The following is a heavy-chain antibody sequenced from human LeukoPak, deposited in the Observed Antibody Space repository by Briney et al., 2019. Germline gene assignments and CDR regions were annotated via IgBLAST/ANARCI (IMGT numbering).Heavy chain of an antibody. CDR3: ARSDLSIVRGAMV. Sequence: ASVKVSCKSSGYTFNSYGITWVRQAPGQGLEWMGWIHTYNGHTNYAQKLQGRVTMTTDTSTSTAYMELRSLRSDDTAVYYCARSDLSIVRGAMVWGQGTLVIVSS. D-gene: IGHD3-10*01. V-gene: IGHV1-18*01. J-gene: IGHJ4*02. CDR2: IHTYNGHT. CDR1: GYTFNSYG.